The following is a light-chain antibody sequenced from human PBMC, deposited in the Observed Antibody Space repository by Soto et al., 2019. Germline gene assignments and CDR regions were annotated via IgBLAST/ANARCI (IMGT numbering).Light chain of an antibody. CDR2: DAS. J-gene: IGKJ1*01. Sequence: DIQMTHSPSSLSPSLCDRVTITCRASQSITYFLAWYQRKPGKAPKSLIYDASSLQSGVTSRCSGSGSGTDFTLTISSLQPEAVATYYCQRYNRYSFGQGTKVDIK. V-gene: IGKV1-16*01. CDR1: QSITYF. CDR3: QRYNRYS.